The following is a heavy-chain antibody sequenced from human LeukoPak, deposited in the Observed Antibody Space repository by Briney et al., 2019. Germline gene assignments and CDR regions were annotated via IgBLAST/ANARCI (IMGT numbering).Heavy chain of an antibody. CDR3: AREGGDSSGWSKGYFDY. V-gene: IGHV1-46*01. D-gene: IGHD6-19*01. Sequence: EGSLRLSCAASGFTFSSYWMSWVRQAPGKGLEWVGIIKPSGGSTRYAQKFQGRVTMTRDTSTSTVYMELSSLRSEDTAVYYCAREGGDSSGWSKGYFDYWGQGTLVTVSS. CDR2: IKPSGGST. CDR1: GFTFSSYW. J-gene: IGHJ4*02.